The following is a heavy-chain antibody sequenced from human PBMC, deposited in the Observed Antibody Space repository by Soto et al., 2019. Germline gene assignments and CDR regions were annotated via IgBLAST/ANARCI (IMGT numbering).Heavy chain of an antibody. CDR1: GGSISSYY. CDR3: ARDRGNYDILTGYSPYYGMDV. CDR2: IYYSGST. V-gene: IGHV4-59*01. J-gene: IGHJ6*02. D-gene: IGHD3-9*01. Sequence: SETLSLTCTVSGGSISSYYWSWIRQPPGKGLEWIGYIYYSGSTNYNPSLKSRVTISVDTSKNQFSLKLSSVTAADTAVYYCARDRGNYDILTGYSPYYGMDVWGQGTTVTVSS.